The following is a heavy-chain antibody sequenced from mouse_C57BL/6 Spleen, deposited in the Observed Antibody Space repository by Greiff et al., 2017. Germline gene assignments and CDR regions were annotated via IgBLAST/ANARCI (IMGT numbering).Heavy chain of an antibody. V-gene: IGHV5-17*01. J-gene: IGHJ4*01. CDR3: AREVKYYYAMDY. CDR2: ISSGSSTI. Sequence: EVHLVESGGGLVKPGGSLKLSCAASGFTFSDYGMHWVRQAPEKGLEWVAYISSGSSTIYYADTVKGRFTISRDNAKHTLFLQMTSLRAEDTAMYYCAREVKYYYAMDYWGQGTSVTVSS. CDR1: GFTFSDYG.